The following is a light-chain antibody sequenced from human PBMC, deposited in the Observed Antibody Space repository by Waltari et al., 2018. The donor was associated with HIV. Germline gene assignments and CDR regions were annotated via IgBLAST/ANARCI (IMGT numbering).Light chain of an antibody. CDR1: ALPKRF. J-gene: IGLJ2*01. Sequence: SYELTQPPSVSVSPGQTARITCSGDALPKRFAYWYQQKSGQAPVLVIYEDRKRPSGIPERFSGSSSGTMATWTISGAQVEDEADYYCYSTDNNIHPVFGGGTKLTVL. CDR3: YSTDNNIHPV. V-gene: IGLV3-10*01. CDR2: EDR.